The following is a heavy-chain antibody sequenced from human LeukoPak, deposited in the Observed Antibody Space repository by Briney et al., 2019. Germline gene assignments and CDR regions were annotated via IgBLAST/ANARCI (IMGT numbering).Heavy chain of an antibody. Sequence: GGSLRLSCAASGFTFSTYEMNWVRQAPGKGLEWVSYISESGSSIYYADFLKGRFTISRDNAKNSLFLQMNSLRVEDTAVYYCAELGITMIGGVWGKGTTVTISS. CDR1: GFTFSTYE. D-gene: IGHD3-10*02. J-gene: IGHJ6*04. V-gene: IGHV3-48*03. CDR3: AELGITMIGGV. CDR2: ISESGSSI.